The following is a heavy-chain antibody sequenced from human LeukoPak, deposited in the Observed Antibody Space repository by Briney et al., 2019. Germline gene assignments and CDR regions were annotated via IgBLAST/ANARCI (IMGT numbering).Heavy chain of an antibody. CDR1: GDSISSGDYY. D-gene: IGHD3-3*01. V-gene: IGHV4-61*02. CDR2: ISSSGST. J-gene: IGHJ4*02. Sequence: SETLSLTCTVSGDSISSGDYYWSWIRQPAGKGLEWIGRISSSGSTNYNPSLKSRVTISVDTSKNQFSLKLSSVTAADTAVYYCARVPWAYYDFWSGYSRGYFDYWGQGTLVTVSS. CDR3: ARVPWAYYDFWSGYSRGYFDY.